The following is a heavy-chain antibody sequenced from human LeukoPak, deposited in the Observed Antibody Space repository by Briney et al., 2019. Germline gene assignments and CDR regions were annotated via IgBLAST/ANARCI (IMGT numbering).Heavy chain of an antibody. J-gene: IGHJ4*02. D-gene: IGHD2-2*01. CDR1: GFTFSSYA. CDR2: ISYDGSNK. CDR3: ARGLGVPAAIFSDFDY. V-gene: IGHV3-30-3*01. Sequence: GRSLRLSCAASGFTFSSYAIHWVRQAPGKGLEWVAVISYDGSNKYYADSVKGRFTISRDNSKNTLCLQMNSLRAEDTAVYYCARGLGVPAAIFSDFDYWGQGTLVTVSS.